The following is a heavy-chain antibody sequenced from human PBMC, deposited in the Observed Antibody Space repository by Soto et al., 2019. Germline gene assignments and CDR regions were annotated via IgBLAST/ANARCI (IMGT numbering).Heavy chain of an antibody. CDR1: GGSFSGYY. V-gene: IGHV4-34*01. Sequence: SETPSLTCAVYGGSFSGYYWSWIRQPPGKGLEWIGEINHSGSTNYNPSLKSRVTISVDTSKNQFSLKLSSVTAADTAVYYCARVFVPAARWGYYYYGMDVWGQGTTVTVSS. CDR2: INHSGST. D-gene: IGHD2-2*01. J-gene: IGHJ6*02. CDR3: ARVFVPAARWGYYYYGMDV.